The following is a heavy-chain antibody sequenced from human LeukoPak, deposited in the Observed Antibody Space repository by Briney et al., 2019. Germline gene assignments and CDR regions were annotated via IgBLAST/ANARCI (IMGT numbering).Heavy chain of an antibody. CDR1: GLTVSSNY. V-gene: IGHV3-7*03. J-gene: IGHJ4*02. CDR3: AKEGRSLQTY. D-gene: IGHD5-24*01. CDR2: IKEDGTET. Sequence: GGSLRLSCADSGLTVSSNYMSWVRLAPGKGLEWVANIKEDGTETYYVDSVKGRFTISRDNAKNSLYLQMNSLRVEDTAVYYCAKEGRSLQTYWGQGTLVTVSS.